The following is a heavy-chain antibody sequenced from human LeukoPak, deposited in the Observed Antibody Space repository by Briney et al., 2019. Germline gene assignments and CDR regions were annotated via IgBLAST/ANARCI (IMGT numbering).Heavy chain of an antibody. V-gene: IGHV4-38-2*02. CDR1: GYYISSGYF. D-gene: IGHD6-13*01. J-gene: IGHJ5*02. CDR3: ARVAPRYSSSWKGFDP. Sequence: SETLSLTCTVSGYYISSGYFWGWVRQPPGKGLEWIGSIYHSGSTYYNPSLKSRVTISVDTSKTRFSLKLSSVTAADTAVYYCARVAPRYSSSWKGFDPWGQETLVTVSS. CDR2: IYHSGST.